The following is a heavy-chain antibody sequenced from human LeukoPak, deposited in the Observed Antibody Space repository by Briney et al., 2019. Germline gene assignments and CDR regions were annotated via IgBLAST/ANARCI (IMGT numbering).Heavy chain of an antibody. CDR2: ISSSGSTI. CDR3: AIVEWELLEGNNWFYP. V-gene: IGHV3-11*01. CDR1: GFTFSDYY. Sequence: PGGSLRLSCAASGFTFSDYYMSWIRQAPGKGLEWVSYISSSGSTIYYADSVKGRFTISRDNAKNSLYLQMNSLRAEDTAVYHCAIVEWELLEGNNWFYPWGQGTLVTVSS. J-gene: IGHJ5*02. D-gene: IGHD1-26*01.